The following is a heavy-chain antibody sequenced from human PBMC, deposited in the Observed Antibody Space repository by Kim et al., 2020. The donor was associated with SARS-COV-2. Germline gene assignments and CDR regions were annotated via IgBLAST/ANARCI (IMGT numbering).Heavy chain of an antibody. J-gene: IGHJ4*02. CDR3: ARGRTGSSSGVHFFDY. Sequence: GGSLRLSCAASGFPFSSYWMSWVRQAPGKGLEWVANIKQDGSEKYYVGSVKGRFTISKDNAENSLFLQINSLRAEETAVYYCARGRTGSSSGVHFFDYCGQGTMGTIS. D-gene: IGHD6-13*01. V-gene: IGHV3-7*01. CDR2: IKQDGSEK. CDR1: GFPFSSYW.